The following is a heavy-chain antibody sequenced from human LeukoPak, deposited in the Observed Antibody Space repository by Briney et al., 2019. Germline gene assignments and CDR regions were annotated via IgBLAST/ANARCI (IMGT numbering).Heavy chain of an antibody. V-gene: IGHV3-7*01. CDR3: ARHLRPSYGDYDNGWFDP. D-gene: IGHD4-17*01. CDR2: IKQDGSEK. Sequence: GGSLRLSCAASGFTFSSYLMSWVRQAPGKGLEWVANIKQDGSEKYYVDSVKGRFTISRDNAKNSLYLQMNSLRAEDTAVYYCARHLRPSYGDYDNGWFDPWGQGTLVTVS. J-gene: IGHJ5*02. CDR1: GFTFSSYL.